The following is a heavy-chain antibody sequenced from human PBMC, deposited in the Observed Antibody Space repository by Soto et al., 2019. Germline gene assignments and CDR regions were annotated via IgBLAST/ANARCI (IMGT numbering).Heavy chain of an antibody. Sequence: EVQLVESGGGLVQPGGSLRLSCAASGFTVSSDYMTWVRQAPGKGLEWLSTVYSGGTTYYADSVKGRFIISRDNSKNTLLLQMNHLRVEDTAMYYCARDPGYRNGMDVWGQGTTVTVSS. D-gene: IGHD5-18*01. CDR1: GFTVSSDY. J-gene: IGHJ6*02. V-gene: IGHV3-66*01. CDR3: ARDPGYRNGMDV. CDR2: VYSGGTT.